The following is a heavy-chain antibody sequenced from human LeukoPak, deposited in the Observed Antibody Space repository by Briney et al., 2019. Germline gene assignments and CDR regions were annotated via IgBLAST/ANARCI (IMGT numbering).Heavy chain of an antibody. CDR2: IYSGGST. CDR3: ARAAGGGGNRFDY. Sequence: PGGSLRLSCAASGFTVSDNYMSWVRQAPGKGLDWVSVIYSGGSTYYADSVKGRFSISRDNSKNTLYLQMNSLRAEDTAVYYCARAAGGGGNRFDYWGQGTLVTVSS. D-gene: IGHD4-23*01. CDR1: GFTVSDNY. J-gene: IGHJ4*02. V-gene: IGHV3-53*01.